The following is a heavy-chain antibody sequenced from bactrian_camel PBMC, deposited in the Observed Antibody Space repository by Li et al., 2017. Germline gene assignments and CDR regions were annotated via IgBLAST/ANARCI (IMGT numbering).Heavy chain of an antibody. J-gene: IGHJ4*01. CDR1: GFSYKNIC. D-gene: IGHD3*01. CDR2: FYTGSDNP. V-gene: IGHV3S1*01. Sequence: VQLVESGGGSVQPGGSLKLSCVVSGFSYKNICIDWFRQAPGKEREEGATFYTGSDNPYVATSVKGRFTISKDNAKNTLYLQLNSLKTEDTAMYYCTKEWVSGAITPYWGRGTQVTVS. CDR3: TKEWVSGAITPY.